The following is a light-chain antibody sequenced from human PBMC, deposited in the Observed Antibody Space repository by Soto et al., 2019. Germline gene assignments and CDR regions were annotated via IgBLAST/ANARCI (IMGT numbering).Light chain of an antibody. Sequence: EIVMTQSPATLSVSPGERATLSCRASQSVNNNLAWYQQKPGQAPRLLIYGASARATGIPARFSGSGSGTEFTLTISSLQSEDFAVYYXQQYNNWPLTFGGGTKVEIK. J-gene: IGKJ4*01. CDR2: GAS. CDR1: QSVNNN. CDR3: QQYNNWPLT. V-gene: IGKV3-15*01.